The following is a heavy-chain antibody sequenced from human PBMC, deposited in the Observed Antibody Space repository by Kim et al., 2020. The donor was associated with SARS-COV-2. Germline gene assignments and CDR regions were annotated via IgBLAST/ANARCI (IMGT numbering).Heavy chain of an antibody. CDR1: GFTFSSYG. D-gene: IGHD3-9*01. V-gene: IGHV3-33*08. J-gene: IGHJ5*02. Sequence: GGSLRLSCAASGFTFSSYGMHWVRQAPGKGLEWVAVIWYDGSNKYYADSVKGRFTISRDNSKNTLYLQMNSLRAEDTAVYYCARELQPRLRYFDWPSFDPWGQGTLVTVSS. CDR3: ARELQPRLRYFDWPSFDP. CDR2: IWYDGSNK.